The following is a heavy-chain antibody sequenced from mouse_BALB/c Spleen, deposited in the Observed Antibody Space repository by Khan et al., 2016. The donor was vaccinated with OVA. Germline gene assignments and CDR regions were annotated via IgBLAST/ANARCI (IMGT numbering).Heavy chain of an antibody. CDR2: INPSSGGT. J-gene: IGHJ3*01. D-gene: IGHD2-2*01. Sequence: QVQLQQSGAELVKPGASVRLSCKASGYTFTSYYLYWVKQRPGQGLEWIGDINPSSGGTNFTEKFKSKATLSVDKSSSTAYIQLNSLKSEDSAVYYCTSSGYGSFDYWGQGTLVTVSA. CDR3: TSSGYGSFDY. CDR1: GYTFTSYY. V-gene: IGHV1S81*02.